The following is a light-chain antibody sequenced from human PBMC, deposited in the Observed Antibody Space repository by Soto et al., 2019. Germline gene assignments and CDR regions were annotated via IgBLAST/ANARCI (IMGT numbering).Light chain of an antibody. J-gene: IGKJ1*01. CDR3: QQYYSTPGK. Sequence: DIVMTQSPDSLAVSLGERATINCKSSQSVLYSSNNKNYLAWYQQKPGQPPKLLIYWASTREYGVPDRFSGSGSETDFNLTISSLQAEDVAVYYCQQYYSTPGKFGQGTKVEIK. CDR2: WAS. V-gene: IGKV4-1*01. CDR1: QSVLYSSNNKNY.